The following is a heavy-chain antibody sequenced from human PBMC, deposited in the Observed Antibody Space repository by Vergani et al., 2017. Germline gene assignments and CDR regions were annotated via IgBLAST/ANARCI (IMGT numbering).Heavy chain of an antibody. V-gene: IGHV3-48*01. D-gene: IGHD2-2*01. CDR2: ISSSSTSI. Sequence: DVQLVESGGTQVQPGGSLRLSCTASGFPFSSYSMAWVRQAPGKGLEWLSYISSSSTSIYYADSVKGRLTISRDNGEESLYLQMHSLRGADTAVYYCVRGQPGYQVLSAVNFDHGGQGTLVTVSS. CDR3: VRGQPGYQVLSAVNFDH. J-gene: IGHJ4*02. CDR1: GFPFSSYS.